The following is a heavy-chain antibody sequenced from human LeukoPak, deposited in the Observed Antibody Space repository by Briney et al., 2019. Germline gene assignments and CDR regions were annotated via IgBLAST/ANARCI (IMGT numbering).Heavy chain of an antibody. CDR3: ARRGSYSGSYHDDY. D-gene: IGHD1-26*01. V-gene: IGHV4-59*12. J-gene: IGHJ4*02. CDR2: IYYSGST. Sequence: SETLSLTCTVSGGSISSYYWSWIRQPPGKGLEWIGYIYYSGSTNYNPSLKSRVTISVDTSKNQFSLKLSSVTAADTAVYYCARRGSYSGSYHDDYWGQGTLVTVSS. CDR1: GGSISSYY.